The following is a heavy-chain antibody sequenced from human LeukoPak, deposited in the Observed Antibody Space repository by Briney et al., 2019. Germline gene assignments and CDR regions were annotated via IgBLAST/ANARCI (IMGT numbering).Heavy chain of an antibody. Sequence: SETLSLTCTLSSRSIRISNYGWHWIRQPPGRGLEWIGSLCYSGNTYQNPSLKSRLTISGLPSQNQFSLRLSSVPAAATAVYYCTTRYGDHDYVDYWGQGTLVTVSS. CDR1: SRSIRISNYG. J-gene: IGHJ4*02. CDR3: TTRYGDHDYVDY. D-gene: IGHD5-12*01. CDR2: LCYSGNT. V-gene: IGHV4-39*01.